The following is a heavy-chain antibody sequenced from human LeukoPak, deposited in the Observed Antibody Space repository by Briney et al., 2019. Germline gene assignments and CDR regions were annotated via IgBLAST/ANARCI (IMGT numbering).Heavy chain of an antibody. CDR2: IFASGGRT. D-gene: IGHD6-19*01. V-gene: IGHV1-46*01. Sequence: ASVKVSFKTSGFTFTIYHMHWVREAPGQGREWMGVIFASGGRTRFAQKFQGRISVTRDTSTSTVYMELSSLRADDTAVYYCAREEAVVGGTDLDFWGQGTLVTVSS. J-gene: IGHJ4*02. CDR1: GFTFTIYH. CDR3: AREEAVVGGTDLDF.